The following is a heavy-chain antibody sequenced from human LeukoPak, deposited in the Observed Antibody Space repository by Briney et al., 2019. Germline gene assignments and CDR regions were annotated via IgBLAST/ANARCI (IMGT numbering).Heavy chain of an antibody. CDR1: GVSVSSGTYY. D-gene: IGHD4-11*01. V-gene: IGHV4-61*01. CDR2: IYYSGST. J-gene: IGHJ4*02. CDR3: ARDRVRGNSNPFFDY. Sequence: SETLSLTCTVSGVSVSSGTYYWSWIRQPPGKGLEWIGYIYYSGSTNYNPSLKSRVTISVDTSKNQFSLKLSSVTAADTAVYYCARDRVRGNSNPFFDYWGQGTLVTVSS.